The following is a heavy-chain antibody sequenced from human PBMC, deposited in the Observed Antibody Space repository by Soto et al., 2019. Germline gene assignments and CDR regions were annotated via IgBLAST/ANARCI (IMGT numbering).Heavy chain of an antibody. CDR2: IIPIFGTA. D-gene: IGHD3-3*01. V-gene: IGHV1-69*13. CDR3: AGGVSYYDFWSGYPLNFDY. J-gene: IGHJ4*02. CDR1: GGTFSSYA. Sequence: SVKVSCKASGGTFSSYAISWVRQAPGQGLEWMGGIIPIFGTANYAQKFQGRVTITADESTSTAYMELSSLRSEDTAVYYCAGGVSYYDFWSGYPLNFDYWGQGTLVTVSS.